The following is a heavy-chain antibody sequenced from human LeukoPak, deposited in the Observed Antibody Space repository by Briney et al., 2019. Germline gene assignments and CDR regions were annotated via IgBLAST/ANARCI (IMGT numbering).Heavy chain of an antibody. CDR1: EFSVGSNY. Sequence: GSLRLSCAASEFSVGSNYMTWVRQAPGKGLEWIGSINYSGSTYYNPSLKSRVTISVDRSKNQFSLKLSSVTAADTAVYYCARDVEHTVTPRVGAFDIWGQGTMVTVSS. J-gene: IGHJ3*02. D-gene: IGHD2-21*01. V-gene: IGHV4-39*07. CDR2: INYSGST. CDR3: ARDVEHTVTPRVGAFDI.